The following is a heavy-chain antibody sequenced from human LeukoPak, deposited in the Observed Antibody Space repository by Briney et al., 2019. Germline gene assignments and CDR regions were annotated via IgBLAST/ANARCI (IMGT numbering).Heavy chain of an antibody. CDR3: ASLIMITFGGVIHNWFYP. V-gene: IGHV4-34*12. D-gene: IGHD3-16*02. CDR1: GGSFRGYY. Sequence: SETLSLTCAVHGGSFRGYYWRWLPQPPGKGREWIGEIIHSGSTNYNPSLKSRVTISVYTSKNQFSLKLCSVTASDTAVYYCASLIMITFGGVIHNWFYPWGQGTLFTVSS. J-gene: IGHJ5*02. CDR2: IIHSGST.